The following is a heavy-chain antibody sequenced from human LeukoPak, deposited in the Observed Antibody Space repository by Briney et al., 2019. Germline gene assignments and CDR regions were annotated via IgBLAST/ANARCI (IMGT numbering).Heavy chain of an antibody. CDR1: GGSISSGGNS. J-gene: IGHJ4*02. CDR2: IYHSGRT. CDR3: ARTVCYGSGPTDGVVFDY. Sequence: SQTLSLTCAVSGGSISSGGNSWSWIRQPPGKGLEWIGYIYHSGRTYYNPSLKSRFAISVDRSKNQFSLRLSSVTAADTAVFYCARTVCYGSGPTDGVVFDYWGQGTLVTVSS. V-gene: IGHV4-30-2*01. D-gene: IGHD3-10*01.